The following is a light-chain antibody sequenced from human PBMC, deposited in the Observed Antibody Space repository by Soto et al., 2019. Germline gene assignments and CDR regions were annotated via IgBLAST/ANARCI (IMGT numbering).Light chain of an antibody. J-gene: IGKJ5*01. CDR2: GAF. CDR1: QSVSSSY. CDR3: QQRSNWP. V-gene: IGKV3D-20*02. Sequence: EIVLTQSPGTLSLSPGERATLSCRASQSVSSSYLAWYQQKPGQAPRLLIYGAFSRATGIPARFSGSGRGTDFTLTISSLEPEDFAVYYCQQRSNWPFGQGTRLEIK.